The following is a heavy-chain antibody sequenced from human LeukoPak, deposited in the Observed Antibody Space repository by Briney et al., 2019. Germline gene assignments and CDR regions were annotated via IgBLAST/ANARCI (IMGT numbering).Heavy chain of an antibody. J-gene: IGHJ3*02. Sequence: PSETLSLTCTVSGGSISSSSYYWGWIRQPPGKGLEWIGSIYYSGSTYYNPSLKSRVTISVDTSKNQFSLKLSSVTAADTAVYYCARHPDYGLKDAFDIWSQGTMVTVSS. CDR2: IYYSGST. V-gene: IGHV4-39*01. CDR3: ARHPDYGLKDAFDI. CDR1: GGSISSSSYY. D-gene: IGHD4-17*01.